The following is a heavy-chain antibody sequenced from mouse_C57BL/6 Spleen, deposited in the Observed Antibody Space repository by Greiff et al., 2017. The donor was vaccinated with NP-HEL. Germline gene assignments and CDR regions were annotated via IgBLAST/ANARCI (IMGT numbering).Heavy chain of an antibody. CDR1: GFTFSSYT. CDR3: ARQTYYDYEGWYFDV. J-gene: IGHJ1*03. CDR2: ISGGGGNT. D-gene: IGHD2-4*01. V-gene: IGHV5-9*01. Sequence: EVMLVESGGGLVKPGGSLKLSCASSGFTFSSYTMSWVRQTPEKRLEWVATISGGGGNTYYPDSVKGRFTISRDNAKNTLYLQMSSLRSEDTALYYCARQTYYDYEGWYFDVWGTGTTVTVSS.